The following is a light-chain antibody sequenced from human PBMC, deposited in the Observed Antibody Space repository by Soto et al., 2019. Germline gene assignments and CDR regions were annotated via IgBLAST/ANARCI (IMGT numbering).Light chain of an antibody. V-gene: IGLV2-14*01. CDR1: SSDVGGYNY. J-gene: IGLJ1*01. Sequence: QSVLTQPASASGSPGQSITISCTGTSSDVGGYNYVSWYQQHPGKAPKLMIYAVTDRPSGVSSRFSGSKSGNTASLTISGLQAEDEADYYCSSYTSSSTLFGTGTQVTVL. CDR3: SSYTSSSTL. CDR2: AVT.